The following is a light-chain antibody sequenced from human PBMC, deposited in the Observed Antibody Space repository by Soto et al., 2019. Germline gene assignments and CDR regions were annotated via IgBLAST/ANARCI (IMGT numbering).Light chain of an antibody. CDR3: QQYSGSPIT. CDR2: DAS. V-gene: IGKV1-5*01. Sequence: IQMTQSPSTLSASVGDRVTITCRASQSISSWLAWYQQKTGKAPKVLIYDASNLESGVPSRFSVSGSGTEFTLTISSLQSDDFGTYYCQQYSGSPITFGQGTRLEIK. CDR1: QSISSW. J-gene: IGKJ5*01.